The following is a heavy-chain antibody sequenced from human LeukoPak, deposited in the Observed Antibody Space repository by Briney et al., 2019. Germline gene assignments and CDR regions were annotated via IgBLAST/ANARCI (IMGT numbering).Heavy chain of an antibody. Sequence: GGSLRLSCAASGFTFSNAWMSWVRQAPGKGLEWVSAISGSASSTYHADSVKGRFTISRDNSKNTLYLQMNSLKTEDTAVYYCTVVNYGSGSYPLGYWGQGTLVTVSS. CDR3: TVVNYGSGSYPLGY. CDR1: GFTFSNAW. V-gene: IGHV3-23*01. CDR2: ISGSASST. D-gene: IGHD3-10*01. J-gene: IGHJ4*02.